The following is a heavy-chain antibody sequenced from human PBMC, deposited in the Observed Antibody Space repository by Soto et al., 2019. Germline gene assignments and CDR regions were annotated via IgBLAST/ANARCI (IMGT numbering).Heavy chain of an antibody. D-gene: IGHD6-6*01. CDR3: ARRVYSSSSGFDY. V-gene: IGHV5-51*01. CDR1: GYNFTTYW. CDR2: IYPGDSDT. J-gene: IGHJ4*02. Sequence: GESLKISCKGSGYNFTTYWIGWVRQMPGKGLEWMGIIYPGDSDTRYSPSFQGQVTISADKSISTAYLQWSSLKASDTAMYYCARRVYSSSSGFDYWGQGTLVTVSS.